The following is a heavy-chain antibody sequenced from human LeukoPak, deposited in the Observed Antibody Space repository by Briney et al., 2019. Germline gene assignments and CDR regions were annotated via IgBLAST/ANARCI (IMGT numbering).Heavy chain of an antibody. CDR1: GYTLTELS. V-gene: IGHV1-24*01. J-gene: IGHJ5*02. CDR2: FDPEDGET. D-gene: IGHD3-22*01. CDR3: ATDRYYYDSSGYYPLNWFDP. Sequence: GASVKVSCKVSGYTLTELSMHWVRQAPGKGLGWMGGFDPEDGETIYAQKFQGRVTMTEDTSTDTAYMELSSLRSEDTAVYYCATDRYYYDSSGYYPLNWFDPWGQGTLVTVSS.